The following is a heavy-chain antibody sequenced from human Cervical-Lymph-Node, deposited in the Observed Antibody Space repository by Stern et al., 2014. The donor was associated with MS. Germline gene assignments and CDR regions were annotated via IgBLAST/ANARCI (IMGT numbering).Heavy chain of an antibody. D-gene: IGHD2-21*01. V-gene: IGHV5-51*03. CDR3: ARWSVACDS. CDR2: IYPGDSDV. CDR1: GYRVINNW. J-gene: IGHJ4*02. Sequence: EVQLVESGAEVRKPGDSLKISCKTSGYRVINNWIAWVRQVPGKGLEWIGIIYPGDSDVRYSPSFQGHVSISVDKSISTAYLQWNSLKASDTAVYYCARWSVACDSWGQGALITVSS.